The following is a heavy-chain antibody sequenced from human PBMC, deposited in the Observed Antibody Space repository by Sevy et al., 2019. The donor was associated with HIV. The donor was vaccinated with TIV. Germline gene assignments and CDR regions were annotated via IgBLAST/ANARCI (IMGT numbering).Heavy chain of an antibody. Sequence: ASVKVSCKVSGYTLTKLSIHWVRQAPGKGLEWMGEFAPQYGETIYAQRFQGSLTITEDTSPATAFMELSSLTSEDTAIYYCTTVGLRYYSGSSSYQGDWFDPWGQGTLVTVSS. CDR2: FAPQYGET. J-gene: IGHJ5*02. CDR1: GYTLTKLS. CDR3: TTVGLRYYSGSSSYQGDWFDP. V-gene: IGHV1-24*01. D-gene: IGHD2-15*01.